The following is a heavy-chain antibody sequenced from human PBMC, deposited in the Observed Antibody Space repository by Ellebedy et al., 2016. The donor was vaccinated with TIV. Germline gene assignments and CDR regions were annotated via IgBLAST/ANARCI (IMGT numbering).Heavy chain of an antibody. CDR2: INPNSGGT. CDR3: ARDRGGSYLDAFDI. CDR1: GYTFTGYY. J-gene: IGHJ3*02. Sequence: ASVKVSCXASGYTFTGYYMHWVRQAPGQGLEWMGWINPNSGGTNYAQKFQGRVTMTRDTSISTAYMELSRLRSDDTAVYYCARDRGGSYLDAFDIWGQGTMVTVSS. V-gene: IGHV1-2*02. D-gene: IGHD1-26*01.